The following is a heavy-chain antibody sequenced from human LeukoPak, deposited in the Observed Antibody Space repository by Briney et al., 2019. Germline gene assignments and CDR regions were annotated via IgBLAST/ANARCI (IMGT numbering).Heavy chain of an antibody. CDR2: INPSGGST. J-gene: IGHJ4*02. V-gene: IGHV1-46*01. Sequence: GASVKVSCKASGYTFTSYDINWVRQATGQGLEWMGIINPSGGSTSYAQKFQGRVTMTRDMSTSTVYMELSSLRSEDTAVYYCAREGNYYGSGDFDYWGQGTLVTVSS. CDR1: GYTFTSYD. D-gene: IGHD3-10*01. CDR3: AREGNYYGSGDFDY.